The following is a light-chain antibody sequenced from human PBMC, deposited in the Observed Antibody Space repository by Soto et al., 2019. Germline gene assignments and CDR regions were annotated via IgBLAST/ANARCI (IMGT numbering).Light chain of an antibody. J-gene: IGLJ1*01. CDR1: RRDVGGYKS. CDR2: DVS. V-gene: IGLV2-14*01. CDR3: SSYTTGGSYV. Sequence: QSALTQPAPRSGSPGLSIPISCTGTRRDVGGYKSVSWYQQQPGKVPKLMIYDVSNRPSGVSNRFSGSKSGNTASLTISGLQAEDEGDYYCSSYTTGGSYVFGTGTKVTVL.